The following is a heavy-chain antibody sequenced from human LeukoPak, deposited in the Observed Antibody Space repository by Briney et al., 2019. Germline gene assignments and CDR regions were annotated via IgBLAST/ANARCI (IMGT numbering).Heavy chain of an antibody. Sequence: SETLSLTCTVSGGSISSSSYYWGWIRQPPGQGLEWVGSIYYSGSTYYNPSLKSRVTISVDTSKNQFSLKLSSVTAADTAVYYCARFTIFGVVVHYYFDYWGQGTLVTVSS. CDR3: ARFTIFGVVVHYYFDY. V-gene: IGHV4-39*01. CDR2: IYYSGST. D-gene: IGHD3-3*01. CDR1: GGSISSSSYY. J-gene: IGHJ4*02.